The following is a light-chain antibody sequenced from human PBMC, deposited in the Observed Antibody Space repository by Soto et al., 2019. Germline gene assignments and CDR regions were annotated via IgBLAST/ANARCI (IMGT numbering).Light chain of an antibody. J-gene: IGKJ1*01. V-gene: IGKV3-20*01. CDR1: ESVSSTY. CDR3: QQKWT. Sequence: EIVLTQSPGTLSLSPGESGTLSCRASESVSSTYLAWYQQKPGQAPRLLIYGASSRATGIPDRFRGRGSGTDFTLTISRLEPEDFAVYYCQQKWTFGQGTKVEIK. CDR2: GAS.